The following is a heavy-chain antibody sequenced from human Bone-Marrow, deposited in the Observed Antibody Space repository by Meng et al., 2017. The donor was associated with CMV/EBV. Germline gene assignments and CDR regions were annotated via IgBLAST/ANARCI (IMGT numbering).Heavy chain of an antibody. D-gene: IGHD3-10*01. CDR1: GGSFSGYY. V-gene: IGHV4-34*01. CDR2: INHSGST. Sequence: GSLRLSCAVYGGSFSGYYRSWIRQPPGKGLEWVGDINHSGSTNYKQSLKSRVTISVDTSKNKFSLKLSSVTAEDTAVYYCARASLYDGSGWFDPWGQGTLVTVSS. J-gene: IGHJ5*02. CDR3: ARASLYDGSGWFDP.